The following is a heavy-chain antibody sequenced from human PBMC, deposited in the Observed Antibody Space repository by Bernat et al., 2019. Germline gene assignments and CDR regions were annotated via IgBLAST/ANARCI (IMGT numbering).Heavy chain of an antibody. Sequence: QVQLLQSGTDVKKPGASLRVSCKASGYTFINYGITWVRQAPGQGLEWMGWINPYNGNTNYAQTVQDRVTMTTDTSTSTAYMEMTSLRSDDTAVYYCAAAPSQVPAANIWFDPWGQGTLVTVSS. J-gene: IGHJ5*01. CDR3: AAAPSQVPAANIWFDP. CDR1: GYTFINYG. D-gene: IGHD2-2*01. V-gene: IGHV1-18*01. CDR2: INPYNGNT.